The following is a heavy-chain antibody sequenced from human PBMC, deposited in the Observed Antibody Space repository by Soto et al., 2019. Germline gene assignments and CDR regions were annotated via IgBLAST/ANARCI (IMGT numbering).Heavy chain of an antibody. Sequence: PSETLSLTCAVSGGSISSGGYSWSWIRQPPGKGLEWIGYIYHSGSTYYNPSLKSRVTISVDTSKNQFSLKLSSVTAADTAVYYCARQASIAAAGTTLKYGMDVWGQGTTVTVSS. CDR1: GGSISSGGYS. V-gene: IGHV4-30-2*01. CDR2: IYHSGST. J-gene: IGHJ6*02. D-gene: IGHD6-13*01. CDR3: ARQASIAAAGTTLKYGMDV.